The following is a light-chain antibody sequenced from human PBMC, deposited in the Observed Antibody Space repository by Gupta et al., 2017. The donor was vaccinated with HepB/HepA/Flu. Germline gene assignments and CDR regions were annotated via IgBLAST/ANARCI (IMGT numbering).Light chain of an antibody. CDR3: SSYTSSSTWV. Sequence: QSALTQPASVPGSPGQSITISCTGTSSDVGGYNYVSWYQQHPGKAPKLMIYDVSNRPSGVSNRFAGSKSGNTASLTISGLQAEDDAYYYCSSYTSSSTWVFGGGTKLTVL. CDR2: DVS. CDR1: SSDVGGYNY. V-gene: IGLV2-14*03. J-gene: IGLJ2*01.